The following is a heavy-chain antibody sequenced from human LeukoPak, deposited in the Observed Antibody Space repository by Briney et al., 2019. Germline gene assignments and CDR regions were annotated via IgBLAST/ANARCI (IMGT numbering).Heavy chain of an antibody. CDR2: IYTSGST. CDR1: GGSISSYY. J-gene: IGHJ3*02. Sequence: SETLSLTCTVSGGSISSYYWSWIRQPPGKGLEWIGYIYTSGSTNYNPSLKSRVTISVDTSKNQFSLKLSSVTAADTAVYYCARFIVVVPAAIPSLARDDAFDIWGQGTMVTVSS. V-gene: IGHV4-4*09. CDR3: ARFIVVVPAAIPSLARDDAFDI. D-gene: IGHD2-2*02.